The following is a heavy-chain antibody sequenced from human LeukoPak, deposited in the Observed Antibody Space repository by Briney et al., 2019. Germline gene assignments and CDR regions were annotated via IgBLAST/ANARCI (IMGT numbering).Heavy chain of an antibody. CDR1: GFTFSSYG. Sequence: GGSLRLSCAASGFTFSSYGMHWVRQAPGKGLEWVAFIHYNGSDKYYADSVKGRFTISRDNSKNTLYLQMNSLRAKDTAVYYCFLTPSSGSFDYWGQGTLVTVSS. CDR3: FLTPSSGSFDY. J-gene: IGHJ4*02. CDR2: IHYNGSDK. D-gene: IGHD1-26*01. V-gene: IGHV3-30*02.